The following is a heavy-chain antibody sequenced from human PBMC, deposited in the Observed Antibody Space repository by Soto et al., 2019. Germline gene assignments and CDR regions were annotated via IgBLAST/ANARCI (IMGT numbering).Heavy chain of an antibody. CDR2: ISSSGSTT. J-gene: IGHJ3*01. CDR3: ATRSGGGGAFDF. D-gene: IGHD3-10*01. Sequence: PGGSLTLSFSASGFPFDTYEMNWVRQAPGKGLEWVSYISSSGSTTYYADSVKGRFTISRDNAKNSLYLQMNSLRAEDTAIYYCATRSGGGGAFDFWGQGTMVTVSS. CDR1: GFPFDTYE. V-gene: IGHV3-48*03.